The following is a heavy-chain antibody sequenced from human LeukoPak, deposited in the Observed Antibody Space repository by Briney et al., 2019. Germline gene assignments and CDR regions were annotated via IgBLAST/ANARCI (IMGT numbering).Heavy chain of an antibody. D-gene: IGHD5-12*01. J-gene: IGHJ4*02. CDR2: IYYSGST. V-gene: IGHV4-39*01. Sequence: SETLSLTCTVSGGSISSSSYYWGWIRQPPGKGLEWIGSIYYSGSTYYNPSLKSRVTISVDTSKNQFSLKLSSVTAADTAVYYCARQGLPSINIFDYWGQGTLVTVSS. CDR1: GGSISSSSYY. CDR3: ARQGLPSINIFDY.